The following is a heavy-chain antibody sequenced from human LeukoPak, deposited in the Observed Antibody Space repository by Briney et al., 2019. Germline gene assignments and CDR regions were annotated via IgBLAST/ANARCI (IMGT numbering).Heavy chain of an antibody. D-gene: IGHD2-8*01. V-gene: IGHV3-30*02. Sequence: PGGSLRLSCAASGFTFSSYGMHWVRQAPGKGLEWVAFIRYDGSNKYYADSVKGRFTISRDNSKNTLYLQMNSLRAEDTAVYYCAKTGYCTNGVCYSYYYYYYMDVWGKGTTVTVSS. CDR3: AKTGYCTNGVCYSYYYYYYMDV. CDR2: IRYDGSNK. J-gene: IGHJ6*03. CDR1: GFTFSSYG.